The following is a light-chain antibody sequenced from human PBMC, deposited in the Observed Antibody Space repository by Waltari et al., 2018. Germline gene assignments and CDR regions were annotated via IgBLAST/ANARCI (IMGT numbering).Light chain of an antibody. CDR1: SSDVGAYNF. CDR2: EVS. Sequence: QSALTQPASVSGSPGQSITISCTGTSSDVGAYNFVSWYQQHPGNAPKLMIYEVSNRPSGVSKRFSGSKSGNTASLTISALQAEDEADYHCSSYTRSNTYVFGAGTKVTVL. J-gene: IGLJ1*01. CDR3: SSYTRSNTYV. V-gene: IGLV2-14*01.